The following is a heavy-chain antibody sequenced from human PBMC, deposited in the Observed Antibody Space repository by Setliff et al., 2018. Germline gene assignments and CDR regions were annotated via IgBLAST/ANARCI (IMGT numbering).Heavy chain of an antibody. CDR1: GYSFTSYW. Sequence: GESLKISCKGSGYSFTSYWIGWVRQMPGKGLEWMGIIYPGDSDTRYSPSFQGQVTISADKSISTAYLQMNSLRAEDMALYYCAKGGPVPYYYGMDVWGQGTTVTVSS. CDR3: AKGGPVPYYYGMDV. D-gene: IGHD2-2*01. V-gene: IGHV5-51*01. CDR2: IYPGDSDT. J-gene: IGHJ6*02.